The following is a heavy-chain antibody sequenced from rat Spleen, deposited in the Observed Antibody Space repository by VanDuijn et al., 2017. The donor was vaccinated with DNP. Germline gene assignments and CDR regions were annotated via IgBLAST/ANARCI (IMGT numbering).Heavy chain of an antibody. D-gene: IGHD4-3*01. CDR1: GFTFSNSW. V-gene: IGHV5-31*01. CDR2: INDDGGGT. J-gene: IGHJ2*01. Sequence: EVQLVESGGDLVQPGRSLKLSCVASGFTFSNSWMYWIRQAPGKGLEWIGSINDDGGGTKYADSVKGRFTISRDNAKNTLYLQMNSLRSEDMATYYCVRWNSGHFDYWGQGVMVPVSS. CDR3: VRWNSGHFDY.